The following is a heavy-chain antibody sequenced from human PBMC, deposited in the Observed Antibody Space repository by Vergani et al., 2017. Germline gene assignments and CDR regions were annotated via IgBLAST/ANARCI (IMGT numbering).Heavy chain of an antibody. V-gene: IGHV4-39*07. D-gene: IGHD5-24*01. J-gene: IGHJ4*02. CDR1: GDSITSSTYY. CDR3: ARTTVDGQYDY. CDR2: IYSTGTT. Sequence: QLQLPESGPGLVKPSETLSLTCTVSGDSITSSTYYWGWIRQPPGTGLEWIGRIYSTGTTNYNPSLKSRVTMSVDTSQKQFSLKLSSVTAADTTVYYCARTTVDGQYDYWGQGTLVTVSS.